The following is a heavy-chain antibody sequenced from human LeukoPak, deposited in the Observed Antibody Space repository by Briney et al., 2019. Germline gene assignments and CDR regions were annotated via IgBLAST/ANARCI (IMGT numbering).Heavy chain of an antibody. D-gene: IGHD6-19*01. Sequence: GGSLRLSCTASGFTFADYGMSWLRQAPGKGMGWVGFIRSNAYGGTAEYAASVKGRFTISRDDSKSIAYLQMNSLKTEDTAVYYCTTARGSGPGYFHHWGQGTLVTVSS. CDR1: GFTFADYG. CDR3: TTARGSGPGYFHH. J-gene: IGHJ1*01. CDR2: IRSNAYGGTA. V-gene: IGHV3-49*03.